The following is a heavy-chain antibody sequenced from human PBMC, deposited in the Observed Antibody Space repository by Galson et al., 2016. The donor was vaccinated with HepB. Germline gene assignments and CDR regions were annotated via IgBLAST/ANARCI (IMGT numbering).Heavy chain of an antibody. CDR1: GFTFSTSW. CDR2: IKHDGSDS. Sequence: SLRLSCAASGFTFSTSWMTWVRQAPGKGLEWVANIKHDGSDSYYVDSVKGRFTISRDNAKNSLSLQMNSLRAEDTALYYCAKTLMGDGFTRGFDYWGQGTLVAVSS. V-gene: IGHV3-7*03. D-gene: IGHD1-26*01. J-gene: IGHJ4*02. CDR3: AKTLMGDGFTRGFDY.